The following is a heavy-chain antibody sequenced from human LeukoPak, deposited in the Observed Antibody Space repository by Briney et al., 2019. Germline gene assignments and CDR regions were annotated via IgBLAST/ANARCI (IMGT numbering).Heavy chain of an antibody. V-gene: IGHV1-18*01. CDR2: ISAYNGNT. CDR1: GYTFTSYG. Sequence: ASVKVSCTASGYTFTSYGISWVRQAPGQGLEWMGWISAYNGNTNYAQKLQGRVTMTTDTSTSTAYMELRSLRSDDTAVYYCAREAYCGGDCIPHYYYGMDVWGQGTTVTVSS. CDR3: AREAYCGGDCIPHYYYGMDV. J-gene: IGHJ6*02. D-gene: IGHD2-21*02.